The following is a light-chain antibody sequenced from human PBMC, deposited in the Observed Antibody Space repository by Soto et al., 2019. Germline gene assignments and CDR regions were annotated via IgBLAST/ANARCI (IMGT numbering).Light chain of an antibody. CDR1: ESIRTW. CDR2: DAS. CDR3: QHFNSNSPIT. Sequence: DIQMTPSPSTLSASVVDRVTITCRSSESIRTWLAWYQHTPGTAPKFLIYDASTLESGVPSRFSGSGSGTDFTLTISSLQPEDFATYYCQHFNSNSPITFGQGTRLEIK. J-gene: IGKJ5*01. V-gene: IGKV1-5*01.